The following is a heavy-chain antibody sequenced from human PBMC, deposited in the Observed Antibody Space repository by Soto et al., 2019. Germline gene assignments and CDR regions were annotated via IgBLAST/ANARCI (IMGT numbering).Heavy chain of an antibody. J-gene: IGHJ6*02. CDR2: ISSSSSTI. CDR1: GFTFSSYS. V-gene: IGHV3-48*02. D-gene: IGHD2-2*01. Sequence: GGSLRLSCAASGFTFSSYSMNWVRQAPGKGLEWVSYISSSSSTIYYADSVKGRFTISRDNAKNSLYLQMNSLRDEDTAVYYCARHPLVPAAMPPMISRYYYYYYGMDVWGQGTTVTVSS. CDR3: ARHPLVPAAMPPMISRYYYYYYGMDV.